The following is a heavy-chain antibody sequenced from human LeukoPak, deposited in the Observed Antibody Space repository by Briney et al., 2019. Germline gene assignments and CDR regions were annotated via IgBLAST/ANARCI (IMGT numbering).Heavy chain of an antibody. Sequence: ASVKVSCKASGYTFTSYGITWVRQAPGQGLEWMGWISTYNGNSNYAQKLQGSVTMTRDTSTSTVYMELSSLRSEDTAVYYCARGIEYYYESSGYCLYYWGQGTLVTVSS. D-gene: IGHD3-22*01. V-gene: IGHV1-18*01. CDR2: ISTYNGNS. CDR1: GYTFTSYG. CDR3: ARGIEYYYESSGYCLYY. J-gene: IGHJ4*02.